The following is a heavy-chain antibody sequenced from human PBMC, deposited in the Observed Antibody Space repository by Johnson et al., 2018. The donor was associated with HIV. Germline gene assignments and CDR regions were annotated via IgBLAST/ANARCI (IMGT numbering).Heavy chain of an antibody. CDR1: GFTFSHYG. Sequence: QVQLVESGGGVVQPGRSLRLSCAASGFTFSHYGMHWVRQAPGKGLEWVALISYDGSKTYYVDSVKARFTISRDDARNTLYLQMNSLGAEDTAVYYCARDRYYDISGSHAFDIWGQGTMVTVSS. CDR3: ARDRYYDISGSHAFDI. J-gene: IGHJ3*02. D-gene: IGHD3-22*01. CDR2: ISYDGSKT. V-gene: IGHV3-30*03.